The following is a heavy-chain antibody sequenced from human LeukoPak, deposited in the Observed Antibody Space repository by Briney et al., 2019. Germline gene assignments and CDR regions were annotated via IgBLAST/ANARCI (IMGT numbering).Heavy chain of an antibody. CDR1: GGTFSSYA. CDR3: ANAGFSSLRGLRQLDAFDI. CDR2: IIPIFGTA. J-gene: IGHJ3*02. Sequence: SVKVSCKASGGTFSSYAISWVRQAPGQGLEWMGRIIPIFGTANYAQKFQGRVTITTDESTSTAYMELSSLRSEDTAVYYCANAGFSSLRGLRQLDAFDIWGKGQWSPSLQ. V-gene: IGHV1-69*05. D-gene: IGHD6-13*01.